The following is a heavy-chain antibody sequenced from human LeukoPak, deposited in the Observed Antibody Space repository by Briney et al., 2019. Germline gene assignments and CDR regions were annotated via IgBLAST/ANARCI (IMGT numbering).Heavy chain of an antibody. D-gene: IGHD6-13*01. J-gene: IGHJ4*02. Sequence: SETLSLTCTVSGGSISSGGYYWSWIRQHPGKGLEWIGYIYYSRSTYYNPSLKSRVTISVDTSKNQFSLKLSSVTAADTAVYYCARYIAAAATYYFDYWGQGTLVTVSS. CDR2: IYYSRST. V-gene: IGHV4-31*03. CDR3: ARYIAAAATYYFDY. CDR1: GGSISSGGYY.